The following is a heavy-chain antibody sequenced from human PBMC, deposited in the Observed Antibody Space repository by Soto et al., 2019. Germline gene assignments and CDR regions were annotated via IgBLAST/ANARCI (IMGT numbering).Heavy chain of an antibody. CDR1: GYTFTSYA. CDR3: ARVQYGSSWYSHYFYVGIHV. CDR2: INAGNGNT. D-gene: IGHD6-13*01. Sequence: DSVKVSCKASGYTFTSYAMHWVSQAHGQRLEWMGWINAGNGNTKYSQKFQGRVTITRDTSASTAYMELSSRTPEDTAVYYCARVQYGSSWYSHYFYVGIHVWGQGTTFTVSS. J-gene: IGHJ6*02. V-gene: IGHV1-3*01.